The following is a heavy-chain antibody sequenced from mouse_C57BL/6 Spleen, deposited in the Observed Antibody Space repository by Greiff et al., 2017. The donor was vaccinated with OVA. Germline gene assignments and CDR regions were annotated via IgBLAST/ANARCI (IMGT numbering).Heavy chain of an antibody. Sequence: EVKLLESGPGLVKPSQSLSLTCSVTGYSITSGYYWNWIRQFPGNKLEWMGYISYDGSNNYNPSLKNRISITRDTSKNQFFLKLNSVTTEDTATYYCARARWYFDVGGTGTTVTVSS. D-gene: IGHD3-3*01. CDR1: GYSITSGYY. J-gene: IGHJ1*03. CDR2: ISYDGSN. CDR3: ARARWYFDV. V-gene: IGHV3-6*01.